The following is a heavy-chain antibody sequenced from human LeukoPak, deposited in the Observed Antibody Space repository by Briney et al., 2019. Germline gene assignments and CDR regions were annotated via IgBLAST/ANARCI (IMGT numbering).Heavy chain of an antibody. CDR1: GSSFTTYW. V-gene: IGHV5-51*01. CDR2: IYPGDSDT. D-gene: IGHD2-15*01. CDR3: ARVGGVAPD. J-gene: IGHJ4*02. Sequence: GESLKISCQGSGSSFTTYWIGWGRQLPGKGLEWMGIIYPGDSDTRYSPSFQGQVTFSADRSISTAYLQWSSLKASDSAMYYCARVGGVAPDWGQGTLVTVSS.